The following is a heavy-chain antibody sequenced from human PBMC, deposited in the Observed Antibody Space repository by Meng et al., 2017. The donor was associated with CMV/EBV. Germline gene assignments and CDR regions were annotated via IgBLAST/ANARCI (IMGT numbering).Heavy chain of an antibody. V-gene: IGHV3-21*04. Sequence: GGSLRLSCAASGFTFSSYSMNWVRQAPGKGLEWVSSISSSSSYIYYADSVKGRFTISRDNAKNSLYLQMNSLRAEDTAVYYCAKDGGSGSYYKSSDSFYYYYGMDVWGQGTTVTVSS. CDR3: AKDGGSGSYYKSSDSFYYYYGMDV. CDR2: ISSSSSYI. D-gene: IGHD3-10*01. CDR1: GFTFSSYS. J-gene: IGHJ6*02.